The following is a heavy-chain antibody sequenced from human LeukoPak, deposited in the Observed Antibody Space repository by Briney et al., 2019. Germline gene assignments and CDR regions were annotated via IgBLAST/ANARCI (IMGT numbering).Heavy chain of an antibody. J-gene: IGHJ3*02. Sequence: GGSLRLSCAASGFIFSSFSMNWVRQAPGKGLVWVSRINSDGSSTTYADSVKGRFTISRDNAKNTLYLQMNSLRAEDTAVYYCARAPYYYDTSGFLIWGQGTMVTVSS. CDR2: INSDGSST. V-gene: IGHV3-74*01. D-gene: IGHD3-22*01. CDR3: ARAPYYYDTSGFLI. CDR1: GFIFSSFS.